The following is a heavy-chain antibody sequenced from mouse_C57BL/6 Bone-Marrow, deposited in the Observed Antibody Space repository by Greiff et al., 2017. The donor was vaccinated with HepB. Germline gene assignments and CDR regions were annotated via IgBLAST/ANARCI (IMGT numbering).Heavy chain of an antibody. CDR2: ISTYYGDA. CDR1: GYTFTDYA. Sequence: VQGVESGPELVRPGVSVKISCKGSGYTFTDYAMHWVKQSHAKSLEWIGVISTYYGDASYNQKFKDKATMTVDKSSSTAYMELARLTSEDSAVDYCAREGITTVPFAYWGQGTLVTVSA. CDR3: AREGITTVPFAY. V-gene: IGHV1-67*01. J-gene: IGHJ3*01. D-gene: IGHD1-1*01.